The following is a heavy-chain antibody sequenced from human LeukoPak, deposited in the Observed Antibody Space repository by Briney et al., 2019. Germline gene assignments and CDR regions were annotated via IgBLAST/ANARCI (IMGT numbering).Heavy chain of an antibody. D-gene: IGHD2-2*03. CDR2: ISSSSTYL. Sequence: GGSLRLSCAASGFTFSSYNMNWVRQAPGKGREWVSSISSSSTYLFYADSVKGRFTISRDNAKNSLYLQMSSLRAEDTAVYYCARDLDIVVVPASWFDPWGQGTLVTVSS. J-gene: IGHJ5*02. CDR1: GFTFSSYN. CDR3: ARDLDIVVVPASWFDP. V-gene: IGHV3-21*01.